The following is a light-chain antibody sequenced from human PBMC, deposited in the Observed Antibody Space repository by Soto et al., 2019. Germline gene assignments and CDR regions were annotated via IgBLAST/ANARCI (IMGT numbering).Light chain of an antibody. CDR1: TSNIGSDY. Sequence: QSVLTRPPSASGTPGQRVTISCSGDTSNIGSDYVYWYQQVPGTAPKLLIYRNNQRPSGVPDRFSGSKSGTSASLAISGLRSEDEAEYYCATWSDSLSGWVFGGGTQLTVL. CDR3: ATWSDSLSGWV. CDR2: RNN. V-gene: IGLV1-47*01. J-gene: IGLJ3*02.